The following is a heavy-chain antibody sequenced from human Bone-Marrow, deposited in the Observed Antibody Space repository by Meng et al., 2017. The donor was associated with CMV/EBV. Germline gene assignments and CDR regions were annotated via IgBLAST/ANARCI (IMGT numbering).Heavy chain of an antibody. CDR3: ARHGAFWVGYYKFDY. Sequence: GGSLRHSCKGSGYRFTSYWIGWVRQMPGKGLEWMGIIYPGDSDTKYSPSFQGQVTISADKSISTAYLQWSSLKASDTAMYYCARHGAFWVGYYKFDYWGQGTLVTVSS. D-gene: IGHD3-3*01. J-gene: IGHJ4*02. V-gene: IGHV5-51*01. CDR2: IYPGDSDT. CDR1: GYRFTSYW.